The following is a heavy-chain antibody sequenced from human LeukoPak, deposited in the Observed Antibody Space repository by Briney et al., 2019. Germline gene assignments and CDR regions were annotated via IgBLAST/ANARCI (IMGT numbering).Heavy chain of an antibody. Sequence: GSLKLPCAASGFTFSSYAMHWVRPAPGQGLEWVAVISYDGSNKYYADSVKGRFTISRDNSKNTLYLQMNSLRAEDTAVYYCAKEVGYCSGGSCYPKYYYYYGMDVWGQGTTVTVSS. CDR3: AKEVGYCSGGSCYPKYYYYYGMDV. CDR2: ISYDGSNK. J-gene: IGHJ6*02. CDR1: GFTFSSYA. V-gene: IGHV3-30*18. D-gene: IGHD2-15*01.